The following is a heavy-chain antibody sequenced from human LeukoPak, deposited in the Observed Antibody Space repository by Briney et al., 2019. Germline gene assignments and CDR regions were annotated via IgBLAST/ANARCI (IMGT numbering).Heavy chain of an antibody. CDR2: INHSGST. CDR3: ARGFTAAGTLYYYYYYMDV. CDR1: GGSFSGYY. D-gene: IGHD6-13*01. J-gene: IGHJ6*03. V-gene: IGHV4-34*01. Sequence: SETLSLTCAVYGGSFSGYYWRWIRQPPGKGLEWIGEINHSGSTNYNPSLKSRVTISVDTSKNQFSLKLSSVTAADTAVYYCARGFTAAGTLYYYYYYMDVWGKGTTVTVSS.